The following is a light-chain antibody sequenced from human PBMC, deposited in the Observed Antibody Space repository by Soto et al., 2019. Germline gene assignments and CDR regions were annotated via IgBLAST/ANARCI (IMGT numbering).Light chain of an antibody. V-gene: IGKV3-11*01. Sequence: VLTQSPATLSLSPGERATLSCRASKSVSSSLAWYQHKPGQAPRLLIYGASNRATGIPARFSGSGSGTEYSLTVIMLEPEDFGVNDCQQRFKWLTFGGANELEIK. CDR1: KSVSSS. CDR2: GAS. J-gene: IGKJ4*01. CDR3: QQRFKWLT.